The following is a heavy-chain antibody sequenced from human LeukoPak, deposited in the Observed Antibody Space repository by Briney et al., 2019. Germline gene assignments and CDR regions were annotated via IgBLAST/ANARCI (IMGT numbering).Heavy chain of an antibody. Sequence: GGSLRLSCAASGVTSNYMTWVRQAPGKGLEWVSVIYNGGTTYYADSVKGRFTISRDNSKSTLFVYLQMNSLMTDDTALYYCAGGGEAARSLAYWGQGALVTVSS. D-gene: IGHD6-6*01. V-gene: IGHV3-66*02. J-gene: IGHJ4*02. CDR2: IYNGGTT. CDR3: AGGGEAARSLAY. CDR1: GVTSNY.